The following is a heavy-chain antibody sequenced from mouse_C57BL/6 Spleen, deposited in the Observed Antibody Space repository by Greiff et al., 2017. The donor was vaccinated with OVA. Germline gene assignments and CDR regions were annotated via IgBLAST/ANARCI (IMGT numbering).Heavy chain of an antibody. D-gene: IGHD1-1*01. Sequence: VQLQQSGAELVRPGASVKLSCTASGFNIKDYYMHWVKQRPEQGLEWIGRIDPEDGDTEYAPKFQGKATMTADTSSNTAYLQLSSLTSEDTAVYYCTTFDYYGSSYAMDYWGQGTSVTVSS. CDR1: GFNIKDYY. V-gene: IGHV14-1*01. CDR3: TTFDYYGSSYAMDY. J-gene: IGHJ4*01. CDR2: IDPEDGDT.